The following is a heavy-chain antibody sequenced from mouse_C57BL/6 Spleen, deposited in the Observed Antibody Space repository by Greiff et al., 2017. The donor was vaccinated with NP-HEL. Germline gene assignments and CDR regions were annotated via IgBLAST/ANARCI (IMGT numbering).Heavy chain of an antibody. D-gene: IGHD1-1*01. J-gene: IGHJ4*01. V-gene: IGHV5-4*01. CDR2: ISDGGSYT. CDR3: ARDRYYGGAMDY. Sequence: DVMLVESGGGLVKPGGSLKLSCAASGFTFSSYAMSWVRQTPEKRLEWVATISDGGSYTYYPDNVKGRFTISRDNAKNNLYLQMSHLKSEDTAMYYCARDRYYGGAMDYWGQGTSVTVSS. CDR1: GFTFSSYA.